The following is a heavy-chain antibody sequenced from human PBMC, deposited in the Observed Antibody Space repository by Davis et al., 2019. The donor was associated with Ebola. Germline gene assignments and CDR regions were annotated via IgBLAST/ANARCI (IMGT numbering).Heavy chain of an antibody. J-gene: IGHJ3*02. Sequence: SETLSLTCAVSGGSISSSNWWSWVRQPPGKGLEWIGEVYHSGSTNYNPSLKSRVTISVDKSKNQFSLKLSSVTAADTAVYYCARDMDFGNDAFDIWGQGTMATVSS. D-gene: IGHD3-10*01. V-gene: IGHV4-4*02. CDR3: ARDMDFGNDAFDI. CDR1: GGSISSSNW. CDR2: VYHSGST.